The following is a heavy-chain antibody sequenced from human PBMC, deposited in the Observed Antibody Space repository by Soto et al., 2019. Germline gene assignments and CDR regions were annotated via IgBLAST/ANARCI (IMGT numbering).Heavy chain of an antibody. CDR1: GYTFTSYD. CDR3: ARGLEQLLFLHY. D-gene: IGHD2-2*01. J-gene: IGHJ4*02. V-gene: IGHV1-8*01. CDR2: MNPNSGNT. Sequence: ASVKVSCKASGYTFTSYDINWVRQATGQGLEWMGWMNPNSGNTGYAQKFQGRVTMTRNTSTSTAYMELSSLRSEDTAVYYCARGLEQLLFLHYWGQGTLVNVSS.